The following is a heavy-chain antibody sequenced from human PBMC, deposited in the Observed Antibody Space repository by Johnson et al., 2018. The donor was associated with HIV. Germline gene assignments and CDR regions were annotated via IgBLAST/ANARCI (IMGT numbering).Heavy chain of an antibody. D-gene: IGHD1-26*01. Sequence: QEQLVESGGGVVQPGRSLRLSCEGSGFTFSSFAIHWVRQAPGKGLEWVALISYDGSNKYYADSVKGRFTISRDNPKNTLYLQMNSLRAEDRAVYYCARGREGGTYQGGAFDIWGQGTMVTVSS. CDR2: ISYDGSNK. CDR3: ARGREGGTYQGGAFDI. J-gene: IGHJ3*02. V-gene: IGHV3-30*04. CDR1: GFTFSSFA.